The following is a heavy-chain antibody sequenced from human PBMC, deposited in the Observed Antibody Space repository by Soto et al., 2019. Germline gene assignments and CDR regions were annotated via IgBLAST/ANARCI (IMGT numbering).Heavy chain of an antibody. D-gene: IGHD3-22*01. Sequence: GGSLRLSCAASGFTFSSYGMHWVRQAPGKGLEWVAVIWYDGSNKYYADSVKGRFTISRDNSKNTLYLQMNSLRAEDTAVYYCARDVTMIVVPTGRFDYWGQGTLVTVSS. CDR2: IWYDGSNK. CDR1: GFTFSSYG. CDR3: ARDVTMIVVPTGRFDY. V-gene: IGHV3-33*01. J-gene: IGHJ4*02.